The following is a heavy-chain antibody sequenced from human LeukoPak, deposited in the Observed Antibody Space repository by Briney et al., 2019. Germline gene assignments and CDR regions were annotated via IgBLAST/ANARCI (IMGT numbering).Heavy chain of an antibody. CDR1: GFTFSSYA. CDR3: GRGSVGFGELNY. V-gene: IGHV3-30-3*01. CDR2: ISYDGSKK. J-gene: IGHJ4*02. Sequence: PGGSLRLSCAASGFTFSSYAMHWVRQAPGKGLEWVAVISYDGSKKFYADSVKGRFTLSRDNSKNTLYLQMNSLRIEDTAVYYCGRGSVGFGELNYWGQGTLVTVSS. D-gene: IGHD3-10*01.